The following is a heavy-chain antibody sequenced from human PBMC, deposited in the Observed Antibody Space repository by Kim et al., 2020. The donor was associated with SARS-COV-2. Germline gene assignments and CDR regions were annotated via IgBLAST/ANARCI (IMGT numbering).Heavy chain of an antibody. CDR3: TSPAAFDI. J-gene: IGHJ3*02. V-gene: IGHV3-73*01. CDR2: NSYAT. Sequence: NSYATAYAESVKGRLTISRDDSKNTAYLQKNSLKTEDTAVYYCTSPAAFDIWGQGTMVTVSS.